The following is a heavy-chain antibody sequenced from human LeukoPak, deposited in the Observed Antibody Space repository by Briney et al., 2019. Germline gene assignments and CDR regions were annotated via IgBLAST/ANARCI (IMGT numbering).Heavy chain of an antibody. D-gene: IGHD6-19*01. V-gene: IGHV4-39*07. CDR3: ARGTLYRGWSYYLDF. J-gene: IGHJ4*02. Sequence: SETLSLTCSVSGDSISLSFYYWGWIRQPPGKALEWIGSVYYSGTTSYNPSLKSRVTISVDMSNNHFSLRLRSVTAADTAMYYCARGTLYRGWSYYLDFWGQGSQVTVSS. CDR2: VYYSGTT. CDR1: GDSISLSFYY.